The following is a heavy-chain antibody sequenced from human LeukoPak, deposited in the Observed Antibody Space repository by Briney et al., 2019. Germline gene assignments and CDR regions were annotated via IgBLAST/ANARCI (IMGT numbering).Heavy chain of an antibody. D-gene: IGHD2-15*01. Sequence: GGSLRLSCTASGFTLSNYAMSWVRQGPGKGLEWVSAIAVTGGTYHADSVRGRLTISRDSSKNTLYLQMGSLRAEDAGVYYCAKAPVTTCSGTFCYPFDYWGQGTLVTVSS. V-gene: IGHV3-23*01. J-gene: IGHJ4*02. CDR3: AKAPVTTCSGTFCYPFDY. CDR1: GFTLSNYA. CDR2: IAVTGGT.